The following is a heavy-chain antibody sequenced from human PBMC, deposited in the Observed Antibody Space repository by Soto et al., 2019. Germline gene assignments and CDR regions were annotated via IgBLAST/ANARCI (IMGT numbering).Heavy chain of an antibody. CDR2: ISPNPGST. J-gene: IGHJ3*01. CDR1: GYSFTTYY. V-gene: IGHV1-46*01. D-gene: IGHD2-15*01. CDR3: ARSRVGYCSGGTCYLNAFDV. Sequence: ASVKVSCKASGYSFTTYYIHWVRQAPGQGLEWMGVISPNPGSTGYAQRFQDRVTMTRDTSTSTVYMELSSPRSEDTAIYYCARSRVGYCSGGTCYLNAFDVWGQGTMVTVSS.